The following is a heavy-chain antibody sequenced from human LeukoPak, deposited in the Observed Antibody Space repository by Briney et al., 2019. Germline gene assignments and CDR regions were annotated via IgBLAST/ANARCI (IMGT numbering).Heavy chain of an antibody. CDR2: VSISGGTI. CDR1: GFIFSDYY. V-gene: IGHV3-11*01. J-gene: IGHJ4*02. D-gene: IGHD3-16*02. Sequence: GGSLRLSCAASGFIFSDYYMSWIRQAPGKGLEWVSYVSISGGTIYYADSVKGRFTISRDNAKNSLYLQMNSLRAEDTAVYYCARTMITFGGVIVPMGFDYWGQGTLVTVPS. CDR3: ARTMITFGGVIVPMGFDY.